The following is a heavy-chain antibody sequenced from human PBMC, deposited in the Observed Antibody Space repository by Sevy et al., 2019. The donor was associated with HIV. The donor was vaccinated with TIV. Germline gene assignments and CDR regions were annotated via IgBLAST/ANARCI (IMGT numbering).Heavy chain of an antibody. J-gene: IGHJ3*02. CDR3: TTEIAAASLDAFDI. Sequence: GGSLRLSCAASGFTFSNAWMSWVRQAPGKGLEWVGRIKSKTDGGTTDYAAPVKGRFTISREDSKNTLYLQMNSLKTEATAVYYCTTEIAAASLDAFDIWGQGTMVTVSS. V-gene: IGHV3-15*01. CDR2: IKSKTDGGTT. CDR1: GFTFSNAW. D-gene: IGHD6-13*01.